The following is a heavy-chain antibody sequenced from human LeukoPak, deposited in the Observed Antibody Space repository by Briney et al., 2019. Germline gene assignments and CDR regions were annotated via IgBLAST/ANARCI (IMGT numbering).Heavy chain of an antibody. Sequence: PSETLSLTCTVSGGSISSYYWSWIRQPAGKGLEWIGRIYTSGSTNYNPSLKSRVTMSVDTSKNQFSLKLSSVTAADTAVYYCARSSIHYCSGGSCYPNYYMDVWGKGTTVTISS. CDR1: GGSISSYY. V-gene: IGHV4-4*07. D-gene: IGHD2-15*01. J-gene: IGHJ6*03. CDR3: ARSSIHYCSGGSCYPNYYMDV. CDR2: IYTSGST.